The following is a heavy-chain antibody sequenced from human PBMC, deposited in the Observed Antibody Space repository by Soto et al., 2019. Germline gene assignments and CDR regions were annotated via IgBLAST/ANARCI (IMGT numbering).Heavy chain of an antibody. CDR1: GGSFTGY. D-gene: IGHD2-21*01. V-gene: IGHV4-34*01. Sequence: SQTLSLTCAVYGGSFTGYWSWIRHPPGKGLEWSGEIHDGGSTKYNPSLKSRVTIVVDTSKNQISLRLDSVTVAGTAGYWCASHCGGGGGLVGFHLWGPRTLVTVS. CDR2: IHDGGST. J-gene: IGHJ3*01. CDR3: ASHCGGGGGLVGFHL.